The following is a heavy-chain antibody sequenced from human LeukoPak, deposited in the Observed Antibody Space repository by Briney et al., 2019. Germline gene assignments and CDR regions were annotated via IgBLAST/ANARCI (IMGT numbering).Heavy chain of an antibody. CDR3: GRGPPFDQAIDY. V-gene: IGHV3-74*01. D-gene: IGHD2/OR15-2a*01. CDR1: GFTFSSYW. J-gene: IGHJ4*02. CDR2: INTDGSST. Sequence: QPEGPLLLSCAASGFTFSSYWMHWVRQAPGKGLVWVSRINTDGSSTTYADSVKGRFTISRDNAKNTLYLQMDSLRAEDTAVYYCGRGPPFDQAIDYWGQGTLVTVSS.